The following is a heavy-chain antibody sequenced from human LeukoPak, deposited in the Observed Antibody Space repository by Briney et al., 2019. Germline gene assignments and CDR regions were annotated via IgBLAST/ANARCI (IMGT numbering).Heavy chain of an antibody. J-gene: IGHJ4*02. CDR3: ARDSSERYSSGWYYGVFDY. D-gene: IGHD6-19*01. Sequence: ASVKVSCKASGYTFTTYYMHWMRQAPGQGPEWMGIINPRGGSTDYSQKFQGRITMTRDTSISTAYMELSRLRSDDTAVYYCARDSSERYSSGWYYGVFDYWGQGTLVTVSS. V-gene: IGHV1-46*01. CDR2: INPRGGST. CDR1: GYTFTTYY.